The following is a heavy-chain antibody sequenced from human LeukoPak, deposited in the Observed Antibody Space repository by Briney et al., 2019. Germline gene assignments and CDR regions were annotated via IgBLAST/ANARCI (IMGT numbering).Heavy chain of an antibody. Sequence: SETLSLTCTVSGGSINSYYWSWIRQSPGKGLEWIGRIYTSGSTNYNPSLKSRVTISVDTSKNQFSLKLRSVTAADTAVYYCARVSWEPVYYFDYWGQGTLVTVSS. V-gene: IGHV4-4*07. CDR2: IYTSGST. J-gene: IGHJ4*02. CDR1: GGSINSYY. CDR3: ARVSWEPVYYFDY. D-gene: IGHD1-26*01.